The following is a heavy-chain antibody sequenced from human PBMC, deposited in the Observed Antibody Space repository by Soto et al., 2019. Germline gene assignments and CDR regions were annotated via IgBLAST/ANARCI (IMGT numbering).Heavy chain of an antibody. CDR1: GVTFSSYA. V-gene: IGHV1-69*18. CDR2: IIPVFRTS. J-gene: IGHJ4*02. D-gene: IGHD3-16*01. Sequence: QVQLVQSGAEVKKPGSSVKVSCSASGVTFSSYAFTWVRQAPGQGLEWMGNIIPVFRTSTYAQRFQGSLTISADESTDTVYMYLSSIRSEDTAVYFCAKDGSWDGGGGESWGQGTLVIVSS. CDR3: AKDGSWDGGGGES.